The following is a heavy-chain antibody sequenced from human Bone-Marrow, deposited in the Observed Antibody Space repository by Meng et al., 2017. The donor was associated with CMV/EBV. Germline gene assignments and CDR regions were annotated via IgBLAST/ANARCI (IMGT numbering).Heavy chain of an antibody. D-gene: IGHD2-2*01. CDR1: GGSFSGYY. CDR3: ARASRYCSSTSCSGWFDP. CDR2: INHSGST. J-gene: IGHJ5*02. Sequence: SEPLSLTCAVYGGSFSGYYWSWIRQPPGKGLEWIGEINHSGSTNYNPSLKSRVTISVDTSKNQFSLKLSSVTAADTAVYYCARASRYCSSTSCSGWFDPWGQGTLVTVSS. V-gene: IGHV4-34*01.